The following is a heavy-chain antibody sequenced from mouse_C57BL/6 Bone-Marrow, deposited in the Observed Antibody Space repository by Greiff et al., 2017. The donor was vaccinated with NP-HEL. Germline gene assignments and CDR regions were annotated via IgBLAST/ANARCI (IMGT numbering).Heavy chain of an antibody. CDR2: INPNNGGT. Sequence: VQLQQSGPELVKPGASVKISCKASGYTFTYYYMNWVKQSHGKSLEWIGDINPNNGGTSYNQKFKGKATLTVDKSSSTAYMELRSLTSEDSAVYYCARATYYDYDGAMDYWGQGTSVTVSS. CDR1: GYTFTYYY. CDR3: ARATYYDYDGAMDY. J-gene: IGHJ4*01. V-gene: IGHV1-26*01. D-gene: IGHD2-4*01.